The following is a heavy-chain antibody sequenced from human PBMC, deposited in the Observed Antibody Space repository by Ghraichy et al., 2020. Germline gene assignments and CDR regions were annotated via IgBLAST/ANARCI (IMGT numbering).Heavy chain of an antibody. CDR2: IYYSGGT. CDR1: GGSISSSSYY. V-gene: IGHV4-39*01. J-gene: IGHJ5*02. D-gene: IGHD6-6*01. Sequence: SETLSLTCTVSGGSISSSSYYWGWIRQPPGKGLEWIGSIYYSGGTYYNPSLKSRVTISVDTSKNQFSLKLCSVTAADTAVYYCASLVSGPRGQSWFDPWGQGTLVTVPS. CDR3: ASLVSGPRGQSWFDP.